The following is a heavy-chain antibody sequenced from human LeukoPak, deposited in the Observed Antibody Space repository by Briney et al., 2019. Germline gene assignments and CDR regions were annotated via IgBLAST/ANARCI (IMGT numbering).Heavy chain of an antibody. CDR2: IYYTGGT. CDR1: GGSISPFY. D-gene: IGHD2/OR15-2a*01. V-gene: IGHV4-59*08. J-gene: IGHJ4*02. Sequence: SETLSLTCTVSGGSISPFYWNWIRQPPGKGLEWIGYIYYTGGTSYSPSLNSRATISVDTSKNQFSLRLSSVTAADTAVYYCAEVDRIIGRGFDYWGQGTLVTVSS. CDR3: AEVDRIIGRGFDY.